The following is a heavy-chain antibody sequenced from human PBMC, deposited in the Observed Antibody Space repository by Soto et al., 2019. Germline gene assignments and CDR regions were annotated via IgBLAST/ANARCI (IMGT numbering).Heavy chain of an antibody. CDR2: IYYSGST. V-gene: IGHV4-59*01. J-gene: IGHJ4*02. Sequence: SETLSLTCTVSGGSISSYYWSWIRQPPGKGLEWIGYIYYSGSTNYNPSLKSRVTISVDTSKNQFSLKLSSVTAADTAVYYCARAGEDYGDYVHYFDYWGQGTLVTVSS. CDR1: GGSISSYY. CDR3: ARAGEDYGDYVHYFDY. D-gene: IGHD4-17*01.